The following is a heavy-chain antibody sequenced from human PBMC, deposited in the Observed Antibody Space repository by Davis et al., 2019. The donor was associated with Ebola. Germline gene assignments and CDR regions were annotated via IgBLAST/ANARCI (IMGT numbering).Heavy chain of an antibody. CDR1: GYTFTSYG. V-gene: IGHV1-18*04. Sequence: ASVKVSCKASGYTFTSYGISWVRQAPGQGLEWMGWISAYNGNTNYAQKLQGRVTMTTDTSTTTVFMELRNLRSDDTAVYWCARGEGAPDYWGQGTLVTVSS. D-gene: IGHD1-26*01. J-gene: IGHJ4*02. CDR3: ARGEGAPDY. CDR2: ISAYNGNT.